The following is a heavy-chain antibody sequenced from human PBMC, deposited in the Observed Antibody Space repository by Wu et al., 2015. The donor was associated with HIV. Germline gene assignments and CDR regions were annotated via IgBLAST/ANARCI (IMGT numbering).Heavy chain of an antibody. D-gene: IGHD3-10*01. CDR1: GYTFNTYH. Sequence: QVQLEQSGAEVKKPGASVKVSCRASGYTFNTYHSNWVRQAPGQGLEWMGWLNPSNGRTVLAQKFQGRITMTRSVSISTAYMELSSLRSDDTAVYYCARREFGENYFDYWGQGTLVTVSS. V-gene: IGHV1-8*01. CDR2: LNPSNGRT. J-gene: IGHJ4*02. CDR3: ARREFGENYFDY.